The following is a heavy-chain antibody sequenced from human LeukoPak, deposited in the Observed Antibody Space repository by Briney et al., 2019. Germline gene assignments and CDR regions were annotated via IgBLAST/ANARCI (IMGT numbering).Heavy chain of an antibody. CDR2: INRSGST. V-gene: IGHV4-34*01. Sequence: SETLSLTCAVYGGSFSGYYWSWIRQPPGKGLEWIGEINRSGSTNYNPSLKSRVTISVDTSKNQFSLKLSSVTAADTAVYYCARLRYSSGGRGYWGQGTLVTVSS. CDR1: GGSFSGYY. J-gene: IGHJ4*02. D-gene: IGHD6-19*01. CDR3: ARLRYSSGGRGY.